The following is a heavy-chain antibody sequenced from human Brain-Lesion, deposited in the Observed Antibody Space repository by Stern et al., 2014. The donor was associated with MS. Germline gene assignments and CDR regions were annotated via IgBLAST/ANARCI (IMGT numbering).Heavy chain of an antibody. Sequence: VHLVESGAEVKKPGASVKVSCKASGYTFTGYYMHWVRQAPGPGLEWMGWINPKSGGTHYAQKFQGWVTMTRDTSINTAYMELSRLRSDDTAVYYCATYYYDSTGYNDFWGQGTLVTVSS. CDR3: ATYYYDSTGYNDF. V-gene: IGHV1-2*04. J-gene: IGHJ4*02. D-gene: IGHD3-22*01. CDR1: GYTFTGYY. CDR2: INPKSGGT.